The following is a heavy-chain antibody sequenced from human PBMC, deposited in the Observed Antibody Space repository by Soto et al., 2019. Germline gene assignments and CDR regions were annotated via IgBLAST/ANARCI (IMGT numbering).Heavy chain of an antibody. CDR1: GFTFSNYG. CDR2: ISGSGGIT. D-gene: IGHD3-16*01. J-gene: IGHJ4*02. Sequence: EVQLLGSGGGLVQPGGSLRLSCAASGFTFSNYGMSWVRQAPGRGLEWVSAISGSGGITSYADSVKGRFTVSRDQFKNMVYLQMNSLRAEDTAIYYCAKDHYVVWGLWIFDYWGQGTVVTVSS. V-gene: IGHV3-23*01. CDR3: AKDHYVVWGLWIFDY.